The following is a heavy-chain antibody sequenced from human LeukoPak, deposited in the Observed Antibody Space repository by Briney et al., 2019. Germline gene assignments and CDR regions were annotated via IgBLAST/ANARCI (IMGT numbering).Heavy chain of an antibody. V-gene: IGHV3-23*03. CDR1: GFRFRSYG. CDR3: AKDPYSSRRRSLNPLWFDP. D-gene: IGHD6-13*01. CDR2: IYRGGNT. J-gene: IGHJ5*02. Sequence: GGSLRLSCAAFGFRFRSYGMYWVRQAPGKGLEWVSVIYRGGNTYYADSVKGRFTISRDNSKNTLYLQMNSLRAEDTAVYYCAKDPYSSRRRSLNPLWFDPWGQGTLVTVSS.